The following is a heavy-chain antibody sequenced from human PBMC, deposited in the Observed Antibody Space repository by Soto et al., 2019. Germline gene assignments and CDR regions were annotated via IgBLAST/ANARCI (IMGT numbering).Heavy chain of an antibody. Sequence: GESLKISCKGSGYAFTNYWIGWVRQMPGKGPEWMGIIYPGDSDTKYNPSFQGQVTVSADKSITTTYLQWSSLKASDTAIYYCAASIFYYGMDVWGQGTTVTVSS. CDR2: IYPGDSDT. V-gene: IGHV5-51*01. CDR3: AASIFYYGMDV. CDR1: GYAFTNYW. J-gene: IGHJ6*02.